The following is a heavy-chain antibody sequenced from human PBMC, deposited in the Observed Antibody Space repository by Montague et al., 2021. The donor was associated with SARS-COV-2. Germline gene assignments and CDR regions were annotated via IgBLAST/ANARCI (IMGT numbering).Heavy chain of an antibody. CDR3: ARTEYNWNDWFDP. CDR2: IFHSGIT. Sequence: SETRSLTCSVSGGSISSYYWSWIRQSPGKGLEWIGYIFHSGITDXNPSLKSRVTISVDMSKNQFSLQLNSVTAADSAVYYCARTEYNWNDWFDPWGQGTLVTVSS. J-gene: IGHJ5*02. V-gene: IGHV4-59*13. CDR1: GGSISSYY. D-gene: IGHD1-20*01.